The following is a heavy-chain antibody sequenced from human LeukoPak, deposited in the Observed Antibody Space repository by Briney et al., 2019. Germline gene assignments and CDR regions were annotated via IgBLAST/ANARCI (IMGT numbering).Heavy chain of an antibody. CDR2: ISGSSTYT. V-gene: IGHV3-11*06. Sequence: GGSLRLSCAASGFTFGDYYMSWIRQAPGKGLQWVSYISGSSTYTNYADSVKGRFTISRDNAKNSLYLQMSSLRAEDTAVYYCGREIPGGTTSLDCWGQGTVVTVSS. CDR1: GFTFGDYY. D-gene: IGHD1-7*01. J-gene: IGHJ4*02. CDR3: GREIPGGTTSLDC.